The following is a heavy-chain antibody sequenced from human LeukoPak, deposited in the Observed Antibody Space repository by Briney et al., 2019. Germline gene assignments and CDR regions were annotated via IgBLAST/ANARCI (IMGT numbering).Heavy chain of an antibody. J-gene: IGHJ5*02. CDR1: GYSISSGYY. CDR3: ATYYYGSGSYH. V-gene: IGHV4-38-2*01. D-gene: IGHD3-10*01. Sequence: SETLSLTCAVSGYSISSGYYWGWIRQPPGKGLEWIGSIYHSGSTYYNPSPKSRVTISVDTSKNQFSLKLSSVTAADTAVYYCATYYYGSGSYHWGQGTLVTVSS. CDR2: IYHSGST.